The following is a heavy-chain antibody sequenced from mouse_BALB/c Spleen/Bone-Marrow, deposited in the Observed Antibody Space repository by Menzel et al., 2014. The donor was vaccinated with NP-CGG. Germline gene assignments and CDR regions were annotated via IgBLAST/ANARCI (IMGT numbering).Heavy chain of an antibody. CDR1: GFTFXSFG. CDR3: TRKGALITHYYAMDY. Sequence: EVMLVESGGGLVQPGGSWKLSCAASGFTFXSFGMHWVRQAPEKGLEWVAYISSGSSTIYYADTVKGRFTISRDNPKNTLFLQMTSLRSEDTAMYYCTRKGALITHYYAMDYWGQGTSVTVSS. D-gene: IGHD2-4*01. J-gene: IGHJ4*01. V-gene: IGHV5-17*02. CDR2: ISSGSSTI.